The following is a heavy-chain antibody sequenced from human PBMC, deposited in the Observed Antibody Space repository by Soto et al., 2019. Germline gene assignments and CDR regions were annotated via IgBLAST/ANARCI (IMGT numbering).Heavy chain of an antibody. CDR3: ARGPRGAAAGTLTHFDY. Sequence: QPGGSLRLSCAASGFTFSSYGMHWVRQAPGKGLEWVAVIWYDGSNKYYADSVKGRFTISRDNSKNTLYLQMNSLRAEDTAVYYCARGPRGAAAGTLTHFDYWGQGTLVTVSS. J-gene: IGHJ4*02. V-gene: IGHV3-33*01. CDR1: GFTFSSYG. CDR2: IWYDGSNK. D-gene: IGHD6-13*01.